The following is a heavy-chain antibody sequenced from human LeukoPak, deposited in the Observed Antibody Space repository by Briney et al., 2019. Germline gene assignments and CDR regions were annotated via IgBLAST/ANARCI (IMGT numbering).Heavy chain of an antibody. CDR1: GFSFSSYA. J-gene: IGHJ4*02. CDR2: ISGNGGST. D-gene: IGHD3-22*01. CDR3: AKDGLLTYYYASSGYSPFDY. Sequence: GGSLRLSCAASGFSFSSYAMSWVRQAPGKGLEWVSAISGNGGSTYYADSVKGRFTISRDNSKNTLYLQMNSLRAEDTAVYYCAKDGLLTYYYASSGYSPFDYWGQGTLVTVSS. V-gene: IGHV3-23*01.